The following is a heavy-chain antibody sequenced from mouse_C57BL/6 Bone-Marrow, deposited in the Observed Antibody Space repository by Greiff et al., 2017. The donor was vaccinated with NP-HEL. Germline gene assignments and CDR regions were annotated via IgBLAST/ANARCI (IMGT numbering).Heavy chain of an antibody. CDR2: INPNNGGT. CDR3: ARATYYDYDWAMYY. CDR1: GYTFTDYY. D-gene: IGHD2-4*01. J-gene: IGHJ4*01. V-gene: IGHV1-26*01. Sequence: EVQLQQSGPELVQPGASVKISCKASGYTFTDYYVNWVKQSHGKSLEWIGDINPNNGGTSYNQKFKGKATLTVDKSSSTAYMELRSLTSEDSAVYYCARATYYDYDWAMYYWGQGTSVTVSS.